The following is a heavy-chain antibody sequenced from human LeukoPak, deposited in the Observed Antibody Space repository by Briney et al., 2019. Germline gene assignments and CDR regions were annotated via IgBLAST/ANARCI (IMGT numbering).Heavy chain of an antibody. J-gene: IGHJ6*03. D-gene: IGHD3-16*01. CDR2: MNPNSGNT. V-gene: IGHV1-8*01. CDR1: GYTFTSYD. Sequence: ASVKVSCKASGYTFTSYDINWVRQATGQGLEWMGWMNPNSGNTGYAQKFQGRVTMTRNTSISTAYMELSSLRSEDTAVYYCARGSRSSWGAPDYYYYMDVWGKGTTVTVSS. CDR3: ARGSRSSWGAPDYYYYMDV.